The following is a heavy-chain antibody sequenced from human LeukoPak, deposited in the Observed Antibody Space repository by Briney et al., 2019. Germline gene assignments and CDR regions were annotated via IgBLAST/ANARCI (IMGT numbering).Heavy chain of an antibody. V-gene: IGHV3-23*01. CDR1: GFAFSSYA. CDR2: ISGSGGST. D-gene: IGHD3-16*02. CDR3: AKGLRIMITCGGVIAIDY. J-gene: IGHJ4*02. Sequence: GGSLRLSCAASGFAFSSYAMSWVRQAPGGGLGWGSAISGSGGSTYYADSVKGRFTISRDNSKNTLYLLMTSLRAEDTAVYYCAKGLRIMITCGGVIAIDYWGQGTLVTVSS.